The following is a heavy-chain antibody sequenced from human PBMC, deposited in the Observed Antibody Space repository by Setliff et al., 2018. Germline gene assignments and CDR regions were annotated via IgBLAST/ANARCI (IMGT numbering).Heavy chain of an antibody. V-gene: IGHV3-7*03. CDR3: AKPTTVTTTHYYYYMDV. CDR1: GFTFNTYW. D-gene: IGHD4-4*01. Sequence: GSLRLSCAASGFTFNTYWMTWVRQAPGKGLEWVANIKQDGSEKYYVDSVKGRFTISRDNVKNSLYLQMSSLRAEDTAVYYCAKPTTVTTTHYYYYMDVWGKGTTVTVSS. CDR2: IKQDGSEK. J-gene: IGHJ6*03.